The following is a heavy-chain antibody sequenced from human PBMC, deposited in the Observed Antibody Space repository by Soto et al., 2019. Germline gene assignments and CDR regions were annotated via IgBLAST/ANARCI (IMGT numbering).Heavy chain of an antibody. CDR1: GFTFSSYA. Sequence: HPGGSLRLSCAASGFTFSSYAMSWVRQAPGKGLEWVSAISGSGGSTYYADSVKGRFTISRDNSKNTLYLQMNSLRAEDTAVYYCAKGSLEDTYYYDSSGYYYFDYWGQGTLVTVSS. CDR3: AKGSLEDTYYYDSSGYYYFDY. J-gene: IGHJ4*02. V-gene: IGHV3-23*01. CDR2: ISGSGGST. D-gene: IGHD3-22*01.